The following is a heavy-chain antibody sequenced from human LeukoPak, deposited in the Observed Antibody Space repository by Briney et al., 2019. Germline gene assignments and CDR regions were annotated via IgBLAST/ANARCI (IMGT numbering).Heavy chain of an antibody. D-gene: IGHD3-10*01. CDR3: ARDRSEVLLWFGDAFDI. CDR2: ISSSGSTI. J-gene: IGHJ3*02. V-gene: IGHV3-11*04. Sequence: GSLRLSCAASGFTFSDYYMSWIRQAPGKGLEWVSYISSSGSTIYYADSVKGRFTISRDNAKNSLYLQMNSLRAEDTAVYYCARDRSEVLLWFGDAFDIWGQGTMVTVSS. CDR1: GFTFSDYY.